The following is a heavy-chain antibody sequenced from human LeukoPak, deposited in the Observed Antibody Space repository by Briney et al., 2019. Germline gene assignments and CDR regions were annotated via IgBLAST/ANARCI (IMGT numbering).Heavy chain of an antibody. V-gene: IGHV3-11*06. CDR2: ICSSSSYT. CDR1: GFTFSDYY. D-gene: IGHD3-10*01. Sequence: GGSLRLSCAASGFTFSDYYMSWIRQAPGKGLEWVSYICSSSSYTNYADSVKGRFTISRDNAKDSLYLQMNSLRAEDTAVYYCAKTRLARYYYGSGSTGAFDYWGQGTLVTVSS. J-gene: IGHJ4*02. CDR3: AKTRLARYYYGSGSTGAFDY.